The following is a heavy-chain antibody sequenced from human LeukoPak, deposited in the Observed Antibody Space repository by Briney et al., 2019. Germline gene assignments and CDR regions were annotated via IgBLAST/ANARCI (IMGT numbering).Heavy chain of an antibody. J-gene: IGHJ4*02. D-gene: IGHD2-21*01. CDR1: GFTFDDYA. CDR3: ASWYSENNL. V-gene: IGHV3-43D*03. Sequence: GGSLRLSCAASGFTFDDYAMHWVRQAPGKGLEWVSLISWDGGSTYYADSVKGRFTISRDNSKNSLYLQMNSLRAEDTAVYYCASWYSENNLWGQGTRVTVSS. CDR2: ISWDGGST.